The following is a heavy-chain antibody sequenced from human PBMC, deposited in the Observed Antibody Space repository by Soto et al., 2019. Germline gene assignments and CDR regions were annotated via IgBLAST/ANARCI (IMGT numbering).Heavy chain of an antibody. D-gene: IGHD5-12*01. CDR1: GFSLRSARLG. J-gene: IGHJ4*01. CDR3: ARTPTTPLKLTDYFFDY. Sequence: QVTLKESGPVLVKPTETLTLTCTVSGFSLRSARLGVSWIRQPPGKALEWLAHIFSHDEKSYSTSLKSRLTFSKASSTSQVVLTMTNLDPVDTATSYCARTPTTPLKLTDYFFDYWGHGTLVTVSS. CDR2: IFSHDEK. V-gene: IGHV2-26*01.